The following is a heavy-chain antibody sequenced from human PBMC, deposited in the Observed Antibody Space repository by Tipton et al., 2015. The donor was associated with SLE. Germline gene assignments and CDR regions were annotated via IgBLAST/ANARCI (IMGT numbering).Heavy chain of an antibody. CDR2: ISYDGSNK. Sequence: SLRLSCAASEFTFSSYAMHWVRQAPGKGLEWVAVISYDGSNKYYADSVKGRFTISRDNSKDTLYLQMNSLRTEDTAVYFCASRALAYCGGDCYSYYFDYWGQGTLVTVSS. D-gene: IGHD2-21*01. V-gene: IGHV3-30-3*01. CDR1: EFTFSSYA. CDR3: ASRALAYCGGDCYSYYFDY. J-gene: IGHJ4*02.